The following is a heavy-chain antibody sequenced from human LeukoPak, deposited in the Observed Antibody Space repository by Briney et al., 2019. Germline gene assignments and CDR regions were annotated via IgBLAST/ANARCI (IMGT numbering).Heavy chain of an antibody. CDR3: AHRLRRGYYDGSGYYYFPPDAFDI. Sequence: SGPTLVKPPQTLTLTCTFSGFSLSTSGVGVGWIRQPPGKALEWLALIYWDDDKRYSPSLKSRLTITKDTSKNQVVLTMTNMGPVDTATYYCAHRLRRGYYDGSGYYYFPPDAFDIWGQGTMVTVSS. D-gene: IGHD3-22*01. CDR1: GFSLSTSGVG. J-gene: IGHJ3*02. V-gene: IGHV2-5*02. CDR2: IYWDDDK.